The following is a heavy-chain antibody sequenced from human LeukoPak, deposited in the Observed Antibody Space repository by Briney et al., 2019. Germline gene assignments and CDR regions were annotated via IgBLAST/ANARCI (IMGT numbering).Heavy chain of an antibody. V-gene: IGHV3-9*01. CDR1: GFTFDDYA. Sequence: GGSLRLSCAASGFTFDDYAMHWVRQAPGKGLEWVSGISWNSGSIGHADSVKGRFTISRDNAKNSLYLQMNSLRAEDTALYYCAKVDIAAAGGYYFDYWGQGTLVTVSS. CDR3: AKVDIAAAGGYYFDY. J-gene: IGHJ4*02. CDR2: ISWNSGSI. D-gene: IGHD6-13*01.